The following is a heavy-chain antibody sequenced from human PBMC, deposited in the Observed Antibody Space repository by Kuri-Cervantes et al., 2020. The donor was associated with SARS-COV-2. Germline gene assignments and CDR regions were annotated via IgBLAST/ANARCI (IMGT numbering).Heavy chain of an antibody. Sequence: GESLKISCSTSGFTFSNYAMHWVREAPGGGLEYVSAISSNGGGTYYADSVKGRFTISRDNSKNTLFLQISSLRTEDTSIYYCVKVSRGSPEYYWGQGILVTVSS. CDR1: GFTFSNYA. D-gene: IGHD1-26*01. V-gene: IGHV3-64D*08. CDR3: VKVSRGSPEYY. CDR2: ISSNGGGT. J-gene: IGHJ4*02.